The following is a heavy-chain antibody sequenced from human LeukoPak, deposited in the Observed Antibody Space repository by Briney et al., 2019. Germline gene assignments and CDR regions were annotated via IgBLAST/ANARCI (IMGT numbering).Heavy chain of an antibody. CDR2: INHSGST. J-gene: IGHJ4*02. D-gene: IGHD3-3*01. CDR1: GGSFSGYY. V-gene: IGHV4-34*01. CDR3: ARTRNYDFWSDYQGPFDF. Sequence: SETLSLTCAVYGGSFSGYYWSWIRQPPGKGLEWIGEINHSGSTNYNPSLKSRVTISVDTSKNQFSLKLSSVTAADTAVYYCARTRNYDFWSDYQGPFDFWGQGTLVTVSS.